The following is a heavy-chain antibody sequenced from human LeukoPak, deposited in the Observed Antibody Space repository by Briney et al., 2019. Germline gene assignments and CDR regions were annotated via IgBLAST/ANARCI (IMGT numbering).Heavy chain of an antibody. Sequence: GGSLRLSCAASGFTFSSYAMSWVRQAPGTGLEWVSAISGSGGSTYYADSVKGRFTISRDNSKNTLYLQMNSLRAEDTAVYYCAKNPPRIRYFDWPKDYWGRGTLVTVSS. CDR3: AKNPPRIRYFDWPKDY. V-gene: IGHV3-23*01. J-gene: IGHJ4*02. CDR1: GFTFSSYA. D-gene: IGHD3-9*01. CDR2: ISGSGGST.